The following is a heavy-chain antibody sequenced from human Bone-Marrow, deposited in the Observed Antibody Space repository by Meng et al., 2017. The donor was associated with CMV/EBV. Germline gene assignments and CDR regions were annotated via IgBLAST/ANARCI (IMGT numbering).Heavy chain of an antibody. CDR1: GFTFDDYG. D-gene: IGHD1-7*01. J-gene: IGHJ6*02. Sequence: GGSLRLSCAASGFTFDDYGMSWVRQAPGKGLEWVSGINWNGGSTGYADSVKGRFTISRDNAKNSLYLQMNSLRAEDTAVYYCARVPTRDNWNFLDYYYGMDVWGQGTTVTVSS. CDR2: INWNGGST. V-gene: IGHV3-20*04. CDR3: ARVPTRDNWNFLDYYYGMDV.